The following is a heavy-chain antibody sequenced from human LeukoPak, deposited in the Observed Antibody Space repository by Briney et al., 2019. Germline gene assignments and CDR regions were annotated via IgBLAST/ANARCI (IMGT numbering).Heavy chain of an antibody. D-gene: IGHD4-23*01. J-gene: IGHJ3*01. CDR3: AAEIYGYNSECCTFDF. CDR1: GFTFSNSA. Sequence: ASVKVSCKTSGFTFSNSAIQWVRQARGQRLEWIGWIGVGGGNTNYAQRFLDRVTITRDMSTSTAYMELSGLRSEDTTVYYCAAEIYGYNSECCTFDFWGPGTPVTVSS. CDR2: IGVGGGNT. V-gene: IGHV1-58*02.